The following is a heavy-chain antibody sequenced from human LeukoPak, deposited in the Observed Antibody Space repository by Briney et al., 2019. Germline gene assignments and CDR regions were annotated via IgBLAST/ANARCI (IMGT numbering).Heavy chain of an antibody. Sequence: GRSLRLSCAVSGFTFSSYAMHWVRQAPGKGLEWVAVMSYDGSNKYYADSVKGRFTISRDNCKNTLYLQMNSLRAEDTAVYYCARDRATAGTGGDDAFDIWGQGTIVTVSS. J-gene: IGHJ3*02. CDR3: ARDRATAGTGGDDAFDI. V-gene: IGHV3-30-3*01. CDR1: GFTFSSYA. CDR2: MSYDGSNK. D-gene: IGHD6-13*01.